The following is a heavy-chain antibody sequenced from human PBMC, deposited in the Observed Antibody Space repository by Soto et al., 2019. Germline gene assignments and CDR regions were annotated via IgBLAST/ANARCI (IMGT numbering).Heavy chain of an antibody. J-gene: IGHJ4*02. CDR3: ARVKYDYGDYGFDY. V-gene: IGHV1-69*12. CDR1: GGTFSSYA. Sequence: QVQLVQSGAEVKKPGSSVKVSCKASGGTFSSYAISWVRQAPGQGLEWMGGIIPIFGTANYAQKFQGRVTITADESTSTPYMELSSLRSEDTAVYYCARVKYDYGDYGFDYWGQGTLVTVSS. D-gene: IGHD4-17*01. CDR2: IIPIFGTA.